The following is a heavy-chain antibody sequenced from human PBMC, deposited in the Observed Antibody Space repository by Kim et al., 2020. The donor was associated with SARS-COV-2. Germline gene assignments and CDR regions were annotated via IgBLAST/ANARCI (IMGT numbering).Heavy chain of an antibody. J-gene: IGHJ4*02. CDR3: ARDRDSSSWLSY. Sequence: YNPARKVRVTISVDKAKNQFSRKLSSVTAADTAVYYCARDRDSSSWLSYWGQGTLVTVSS. D-gene: IGHD6-6*01. V-gene: IGHV4-4*02.